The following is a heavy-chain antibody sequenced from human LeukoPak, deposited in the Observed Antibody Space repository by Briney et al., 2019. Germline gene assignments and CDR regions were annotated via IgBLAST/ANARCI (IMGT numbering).Heavy chain of an antibody. CDR3: ASSFYDLLVYFDY. CDR1: GYTFTSYY. Sequence: ASVTVSCKASGYTFTSYYMHWVRQAPGQGLERMGKINPSDGSTRYAQKFQGRVTMTRDMSTSTVYMELSSLRSEDTAVYYCASSFYDLLVYFDYWGQGTLVTVSS. D-gene: IGHD5/OR15-5a*01. J-gene: IGHJ4*02. V-gene: IGHV1-46*01. CDR2: INPSDGST.